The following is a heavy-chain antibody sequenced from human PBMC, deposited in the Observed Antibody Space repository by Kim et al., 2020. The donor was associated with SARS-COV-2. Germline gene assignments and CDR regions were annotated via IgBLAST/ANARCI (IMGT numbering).Heavy chain of an antibody. CDR2: IYPGDSDT. D-gene: IGHD2-21*02. V-gene: IGHV5-51*01. CDR3: ARLSLSFCGGDCYPPASFDI. Sequence: GESLKISCKGSGYSFTSYWIGWVRQMPGKGLEWMGIIYPGDSDTRYSPSFQGQVTISADKSISTAYLQWSSLKASDTAMYYCARLSLSFCGGDCYPPASFDIWGQGTMVTVSS. CDR1: GYSFTSYW. J-gene: IGHJ3*02.